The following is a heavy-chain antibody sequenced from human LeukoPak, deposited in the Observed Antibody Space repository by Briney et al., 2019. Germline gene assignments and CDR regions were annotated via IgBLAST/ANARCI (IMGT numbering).Heavy chain of an antibody. CDR2: INPNSGGT. V-gene: IGHV1-2*02. D-gene: IGHD6-6*01. CDR3: ARTIAARLPPPYGMDV. Sequence: ASVKVSCKASGYTFTGYYMHWVRQAPGQGLEWMGWINPNSGGTNYAQKFQGRVTMTRDTSISTAYMELSRLRSDDTAAYYCARTIAARLPPPYGMDVWGQGTTVTVSS. CDR1: GYTFTGYY. J-gene: IGHJ6*02.